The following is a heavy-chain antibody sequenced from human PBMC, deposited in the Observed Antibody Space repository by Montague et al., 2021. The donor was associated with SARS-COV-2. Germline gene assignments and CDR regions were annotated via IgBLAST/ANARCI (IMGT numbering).Heavy chain of an antibody. CDR3: ARRNYYGSGSYYNSGFDP. J-gene: IGHJ5*02. D-gene: IGHD3-10*01. V-gene: IGHV4-34*01. Sequence: SETLSLTCAVYGGSFSGYYWSWIRQPPGKGLEWMGEINHSESTNYNPSLKSRVTISVDTSKNQFSLKLSSVTAADTAVYYCARRNYYGSGSYYNSGFDPWGQGTLVTVSS. CDR2: INHSEST. CDR1: GGSFSGYY.